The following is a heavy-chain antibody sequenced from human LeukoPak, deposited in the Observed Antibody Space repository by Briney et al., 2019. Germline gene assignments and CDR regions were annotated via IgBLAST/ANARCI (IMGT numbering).Heavy chain of an antibody. D-gene: IGHD6-19*01. Sequence: SETLSLTCTVPGGSMSPYHWSWIRQPPGKGLEWTGYIYYSGSTNCNPSLKSRVTISVDTSKNQFSLKLSSVTAADTAMYYCARAVSGRFDYWGQGTLVTVSS. J-gene: IGHJ4*02. CDR2: IYYSGST. CDR1: GGSMSPYH. CDR3: ARAVSGRFDY. V-gene: IGHV4-59*08.